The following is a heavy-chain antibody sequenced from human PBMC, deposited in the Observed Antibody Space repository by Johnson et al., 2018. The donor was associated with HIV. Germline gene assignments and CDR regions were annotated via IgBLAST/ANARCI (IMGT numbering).Heavy chain of an antibody. CDR1: GFTFSTYA. V-gene: IGHV3-23*04. CDR2: ISGRGDTP. J-gene: IGHJ3*02. CDR3: AKDLHTLDAFDI. Sequence: MQLVESGGGLVQPGGSLRLSCAASGFTFSTYAMSWVRQAPAKGLAWVSSISGRGDTPKYADSVTGRFIISRDNAKNTLYLQMNSLRAEDTAVYYCAKDLHTLDAFDIWGQGTMVTVSS.